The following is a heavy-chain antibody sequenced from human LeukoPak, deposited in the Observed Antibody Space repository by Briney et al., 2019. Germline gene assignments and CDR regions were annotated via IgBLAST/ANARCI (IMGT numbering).Heavy chain of an antibody. CDR1: GESFSSYF. J-gene: IGHJ2*01. CDR2: VNHSGAT. D-gene: IGHD1-1*01. CDR3: ARRTTLNWYSDL. Sequence: SETLSLTCAVYGESFSSYFWSWIRQPPGKGLEWIGEVNHSGATNYNPSLKSRVTMAVDTSKNQFSLKLSSVTAADTAVYYCARRTTLNWYSDLWGRGTLVTVSS. V-gene: IGHV4-34*01.